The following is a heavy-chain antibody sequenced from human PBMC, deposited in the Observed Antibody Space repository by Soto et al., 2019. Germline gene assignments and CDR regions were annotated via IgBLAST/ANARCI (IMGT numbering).Heavy chain of an antibody. J-gene: IGHJ3*02. V-gene: IGHV1-69*04. Sequence: SVKVSCKTSGGTLSSFAISWVRQAPGQGLEWVGTFIPVVAMAKYGQKFQGRVTITADQSTNTMFMELSSLRYEDTAMYYCARRAVAGTGGAFDIWGQGTMVTVS. CDR3: ARRAVAGTGGAFDI. CDR2: FIPVVAMA. CDR1: GGTLSSFA. D-gene: IGHD6-19*01.